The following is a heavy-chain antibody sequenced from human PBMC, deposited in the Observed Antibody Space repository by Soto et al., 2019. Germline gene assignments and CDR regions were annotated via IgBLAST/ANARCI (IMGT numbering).Heavy chain of an antibody. CDR2: IYYSGST. D-gene: IGHD2-15*01. CDR3: ARVVVVAATPGDSNWFDP. Sequence: PSETVSLTCTVSGGSISSGDYYWSWIRQPPGKGLEWIGYIYYSGSTYYNPSLKSRVTISVDTSKNQFSLKLSSVTAADTAVYYCARVVVVAATPGDSNWFDPWGQGTLVTVSS. V-gene: IGHV4-30-4*01. J-gene: IGHJ5*02. CDR1: GGSISSGDYY.